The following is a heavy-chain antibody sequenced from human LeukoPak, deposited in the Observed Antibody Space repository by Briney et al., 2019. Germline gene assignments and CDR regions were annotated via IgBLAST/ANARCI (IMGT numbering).Heavy chain of an antibody. CDR2: MYYSGST. V-gene: IGHV4-59*01. CDR1: GVSISSYY. Sequence: SETLSLTCTVSGVSISSYYLRWIRQPPGKGLEWMGYMYYSGSTNYNPSLKSRVTIPVGRSTNKFSLPLSSVTAADTPACDFVRDRYVDLFDYLDQGTLVTVCS. J-gene: IGHJ4*02. CDR3: VRDRYVDLFDY. D-gene: IGHD3-16*01.